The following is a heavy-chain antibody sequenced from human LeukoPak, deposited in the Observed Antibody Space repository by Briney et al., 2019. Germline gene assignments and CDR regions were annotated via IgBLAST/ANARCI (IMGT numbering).Heavy chain of an antibody. CDR1: GFTFSDAW. V-gene: IGHV3-23*01. Sequence: GGSLRLSCAASGFTFSDAWMSWARQAPGKGLEWVSAISGSGGSTYYADSVKGRFTISRDNSKNTLYLQMNSLRAEDTAVYYCTKGTIWLPFDYWGQRTLVTVSS. CDR3: TKGTIWLPFDY. J-gene: IGHJ4*02. CDR2: ISGSGGST. D-gene: IGHD5-18*01.